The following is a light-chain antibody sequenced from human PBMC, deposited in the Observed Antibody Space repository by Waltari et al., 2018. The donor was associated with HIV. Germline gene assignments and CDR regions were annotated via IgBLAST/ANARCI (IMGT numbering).Light chain of an antibody. J-gene: IGLJ3*02. V-gene: IGLV6-57*01. CDR2: EVN. CDR3: QSYERNNHV. CDR1: SGSFATNY. Sequence: FMLTQPHSVSESPGKTVTISCTSTSGSFATNYVQWYHRRPGSSPTTVIYEVNRRPFGFPYRCCGSIASSSNSSSITTSELKTEEEAVYYCQSYERNNHVFGGGTKLTVL.